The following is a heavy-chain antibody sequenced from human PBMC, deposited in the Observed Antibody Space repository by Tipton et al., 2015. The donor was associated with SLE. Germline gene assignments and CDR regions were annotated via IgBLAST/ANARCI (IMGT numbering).Heavy chain of an antibody. V-gene: IGHV4-59*08. Sequence: TLSLTCTVSGGSISSYYWSWIRHPPGKGREWVGYIYYSGSTNYNPPPKSRVPLSVETAKNQFPLNLSSVTAADTAVYYCATHSYSSGSNWFDPWGQGTRVTVSS. CDR1: GGSISSYY. CDR2: IYYSGST. D-gene: IGHD6-19*01. CDR3: ATHSYSSGSNWFDP. J-gene: IGHJ5*02.